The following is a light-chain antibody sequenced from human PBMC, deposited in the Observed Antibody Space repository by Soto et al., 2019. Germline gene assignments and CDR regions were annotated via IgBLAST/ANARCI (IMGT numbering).Light chain of an antibody. V-gene: IGLV2-14*01. Sequence: QSALTQPASVSGSPGQSITISCTRTSRDVGGYDYVSWYQQHPGKAPKLMIYDVTNRPSGVSNRFSGSKSGNTASLTISGLQAEDEADYYCISYASINTYVFGTGTKLTVL. CDR1: SRDVGGYDY. CDR3: ISYASINTYV. CDR2: DVT. J-gene: IGLJ1*01.